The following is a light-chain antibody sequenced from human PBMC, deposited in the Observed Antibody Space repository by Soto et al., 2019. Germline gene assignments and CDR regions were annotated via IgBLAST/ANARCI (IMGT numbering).Light chain of an antibody. J-gene: IGLJ2*01. CDR2: EVS. CDR3: SSFATTSTLL. V-gene: IGLV2-14*01. CDR1: SSDIGAYNY. Sequence: SALTQPASVSGSPGQSIAISCTGTSSDIGAYNYVSWYQQHPGKAPKLMIYEVSNRPSGVSDRFSGSKSGNTASLTISGLQAEDEADYYCSSFATTSTLLVGGGTKLTVL.